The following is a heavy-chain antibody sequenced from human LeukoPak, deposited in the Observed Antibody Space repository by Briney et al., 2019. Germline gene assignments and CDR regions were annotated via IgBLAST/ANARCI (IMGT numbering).Heavy chain of an antibody. CDR2: IYSGGST. V-gene: IGHV3-53*01. CDR3: AGRTSWYYGFDV. CDR1: GFTVSSNY. Sequence: GGSLRLSCAASGFTVSSNYMSWVRQAPGKGLEWVSVIYSGGSTNYADSVKGRFTISRDNSKNTLCLQMNSLRAEDTAVYYCAGRTSWYYGFDVWGQGTTVTVSS. J-gene: IGHJ6*02.